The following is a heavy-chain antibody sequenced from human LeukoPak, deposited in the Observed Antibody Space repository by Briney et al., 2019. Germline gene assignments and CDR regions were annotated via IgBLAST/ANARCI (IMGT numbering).Heavy chain of an antibody. Sequence: SQTLSLTCAISGDIVSSNSDTWNWIRQSPSRGLEWLGRTYYRSTWYNDYAVSVRGRITVNPDTSKNQFSLHLNSVTPEDTAVYYCARRLTQYDCFDPWGQGILVTVSS. J-gene: IGHJ5*02. CDR1: GDIVSSNSDT. CDR2: TYYRSTWYN. CDR3: ARRLTQYDCFDP. V-gene: IGHV6-1*01. D-gene: IGHD2-2*01.